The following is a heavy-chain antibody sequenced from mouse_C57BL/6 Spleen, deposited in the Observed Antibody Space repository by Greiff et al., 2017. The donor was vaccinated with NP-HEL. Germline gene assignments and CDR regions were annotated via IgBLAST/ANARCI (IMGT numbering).Heavy chain of an antibody. D-gene: IGHD1-1*01. J-gene: IGHJ3*01. V-gene: IGHV2-9-1*01. Sequence: QVQLQQSGPGLVAPSQSLSITCTVSGFSLTSYAISWVRQPPGKGLEWLGVIWTGGGTNYNSALKSRLSISKDNSKSQVFLKMNSLQTDDTARYYCASLYYYGSSYGFAYWGQGTLVTVSA. CDR3: ASLYYYGSSYGFAY. CDR2: IWTGGGT. CDR1: GFSLTSYA.